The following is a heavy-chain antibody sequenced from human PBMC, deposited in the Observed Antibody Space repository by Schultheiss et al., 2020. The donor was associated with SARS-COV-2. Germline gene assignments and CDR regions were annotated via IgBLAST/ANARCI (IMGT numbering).Heavy chain of an antibody. D-gene: IGHD3-3*01. CDR3: ARTSRDTIFGVVTQFDP. CDR2: IYTSGST. CDR1: GGSISSGSYY. J-gene: IGHJ5*02. V-gene: IGHV4-61*02. Sequence: SETLSLTCTVSGGSISSGSYYWSWIRQPAGKGLEWIGRIYTSGSTNYNPSLKSRVTISVDTSKNQFSLKLSSVTAADTAVYYCARTSRDTIFGVVTQFDPWGQGTLVTVSS.